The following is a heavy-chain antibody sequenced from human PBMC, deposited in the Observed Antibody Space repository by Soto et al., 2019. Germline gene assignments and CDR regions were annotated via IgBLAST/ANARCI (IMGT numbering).Heavy chain of an antibody. CDR3: ARETGVPGNWYFDL. J-gene: IGHJ2*01. V-gene: IGHV3-13*04. Sequence: EVQLVRSGGGLVQPGGSLRLSCAVSGFTFSNYDMHWVRQVTGKRLEWVSGISISGSPNYPDSLKGRFTISRENAENSLYLQMNSLRVGDTAVYYCARETGVPGNWYFDLWGRGTLVTVSS. CDR1: GFTFSNYD. CDR2: ISISGSP. D-gene: IGHD3-3*01.